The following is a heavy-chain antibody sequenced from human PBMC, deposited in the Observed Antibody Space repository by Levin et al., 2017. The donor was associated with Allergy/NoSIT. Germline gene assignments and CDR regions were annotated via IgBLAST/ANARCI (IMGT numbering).Heavy chain of an antibody. CDR1: GYSFTSYW. J-gene: IGHJ4*02. CDR2: IDPSDSYT. V-gene: IGHV5-10-1*01. D-gene: IGHD3-22*01. Sequence: KVSCKGSGYSFTSYWISWVRQMPGKGLEWMGRIDPSDSYTNYSPSFQGHVTISADKSISTAYLQWSSLKASDTAMYYCARIGYDSSGYYRLFDYWGQGTLVTVSS. CDR3: ARIGYDSSGYYRLFDY.